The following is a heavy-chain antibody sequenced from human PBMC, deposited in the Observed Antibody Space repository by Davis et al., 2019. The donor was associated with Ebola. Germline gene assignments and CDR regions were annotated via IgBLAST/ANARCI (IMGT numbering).Heavy chain of an antibody. CDR1: GYTFTRYA. CDR2: ISAYNGNT. J-gene: IGHJ6*03. V-gene: IGHV1-18*04. D-gene: IGHD7-27*01. CDR3: ARDLGMVYSYHMDV. Sequence: AASVKVSCKASGYTFTRYAISWVRQAPGQGLEWMGWISAYNGNTNYAQKLQGRVTMTTDTSTSTAYMELRSLRSDDTAVYYCARDLGMVYSYHMDVWGKGTTVTVSS.